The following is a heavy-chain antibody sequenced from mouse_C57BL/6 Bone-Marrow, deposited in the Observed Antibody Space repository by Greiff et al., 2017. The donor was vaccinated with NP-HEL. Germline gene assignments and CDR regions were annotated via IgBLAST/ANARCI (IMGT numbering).Heavy chain of an antibody. J-gene: IGHJ4*01. Sequence: QVQLQQPGAELVRPGSSVKLSCKASGYTFTSYWMHWVKQRPIQGLEWIGNIDPSDSETHYNHKFKDKAPLTVDKSSSTAYMQLSSLTSEDSAVYYCARSGTTVVAYYAMDYWGQGTSVTVSS. D-gene: IGHD1-1*01. CDR2: IDPSDSET. V-gene: IGHV1-52*01. CDR3: ARSGTTVVAYYAMDY. CDR1: GYTFTSYW.